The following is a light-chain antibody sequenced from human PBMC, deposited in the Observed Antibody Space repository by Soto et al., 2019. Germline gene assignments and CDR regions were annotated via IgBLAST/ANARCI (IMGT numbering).Light chain of an antibody. CDR1: SSNIEENSV. V-gene: IGLV1-40*01. Sequence: QSVLTQPPSASGTPGQRVTISCSGSSSNIEENSVTWYQWLPGAAPRLLIYANTSRPSGVLDRFSGSKSGTSASLAITGLQAEDEADYYCQSYDSSLSGYVFGTGTKLTVL. CDR3: QSYDSSLSGYV. J-gene: IGLJ1*01. CDR2: ANT.